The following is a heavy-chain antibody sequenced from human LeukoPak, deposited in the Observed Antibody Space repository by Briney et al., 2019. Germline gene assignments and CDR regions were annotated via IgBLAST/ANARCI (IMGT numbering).Heavy chain of an antibody. CDR2: IYSGGST. CDR3: AKDRISYGSGRVISYFDY. J-gene: IGHJ4*02. V-gene: IGHV3-53*05. CDR1: GFTVSSNY. D-gene: IGHD3-10*01. Sequence: GSLRLSCAASGFTVSSNYMSWVRQAPGKGLEWVSVIYSGGSTYYADSVKGRFTISRDNSKNTLYLQMNSLRAEDTAVYYCAKDRISYGSGRVISYFDYWGQGTLVTVSS.